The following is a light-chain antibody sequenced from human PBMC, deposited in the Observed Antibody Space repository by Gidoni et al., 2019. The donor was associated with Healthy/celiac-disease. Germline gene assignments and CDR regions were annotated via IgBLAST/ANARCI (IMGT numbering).Light chain of an antibody. CDR3: QQYGSSPYT. J-gene: IGKJ2*01. V-gene: IGKV3-20*01. Sequence: EIVLTQSPGTLSLSPGERATLSCRASQSVSSSYLAGYQQKPGQAPRLLIYGASSRATGIPDRFSGSGSGPDFTLTISRLEPEDFAVYYCQQYGSSPYTFGQGTKLEIK. CDR1: QSVSSSY. CDR2: GAS.